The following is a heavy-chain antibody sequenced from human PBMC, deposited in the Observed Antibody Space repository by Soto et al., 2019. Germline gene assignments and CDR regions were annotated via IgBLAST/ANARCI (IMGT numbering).Heavy chain of an antibody. V-gene: IGHV1-69*05. CDR1: GGTFSSYA. CDR3: ARALFTVTPENYYYGMDV. Sequence: ASVKGSCKASGGTFSSYAISWVRQAPGQGLEWMGGIIPIFGTANYAHKFQGTLTNTTDKSTNTAYMELRSLRSEHTAVYYCARALFTVTPENYYYGMDVWGQGTTGTVTS. J-gene: IGHJ6*02. D-gene: IGHD4-17*01. CDR2: IIPIFGTA.